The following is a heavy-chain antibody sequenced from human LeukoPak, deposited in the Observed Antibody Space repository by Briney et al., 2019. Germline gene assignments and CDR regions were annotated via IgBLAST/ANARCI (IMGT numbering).Heavy chain of an antibody. CDR2: IYYSGSS. D-gene: IGHD3-22*01. V-gene: IGHV4-39*01. CDR1: GASISSSSYY. CDR3: ARVGLYYYDSTDY. Sequence: SETLSLTCTVSGASISSSSYYWGWIRQPPGKGLEWIGSIYYSGSSYYNPSLKSRVTISVDTSKNQFSLKLSSVTAADTAVYYCARVGLYYYDSTDYWGQGTLVTVSS. J-gene: IGHJ4*02.